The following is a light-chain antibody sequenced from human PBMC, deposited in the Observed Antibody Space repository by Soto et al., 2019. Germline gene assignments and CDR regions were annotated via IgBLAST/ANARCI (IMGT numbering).Light chain of an antibody. CDR1: QGISSY. Sequence: DIQLTQSPSLLSASVGDRVTITCRASQGISSYLAWYQQKPGKAPKLLIYAASTLQSGVPSRFSGSGSGTEFTRTISSRQPEDCATYYCQQLDSYPITFGQGTRLEIK. CDR3: QQLDSYPIT. J-gene: IGKJ5*01. V-gene: IGKV1-9*01. CDR2: AAS.